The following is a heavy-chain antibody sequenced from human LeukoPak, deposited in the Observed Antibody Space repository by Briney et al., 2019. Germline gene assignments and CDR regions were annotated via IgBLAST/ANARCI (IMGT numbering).Heavy chain of an antibody. CDR2: ISGSGGST. CDR1: GFTFSSYA. Sequence: GGSLRLSCAAPGFTFSSYAMSWVRQAPGKGLEWVSAISGSGGSTYYADSVKGRFTISRDNSKNTLYLQMNSLRAEDTAEYYCAADHSNDYGDYEGAFDIWGQGTMVTVSS. J-gene: IGHJ3*02. CDR3: AADHSNDYGDYEGAFDI. D-gene: IGHD4-17*01. V-gene: IGHV3-23*01.